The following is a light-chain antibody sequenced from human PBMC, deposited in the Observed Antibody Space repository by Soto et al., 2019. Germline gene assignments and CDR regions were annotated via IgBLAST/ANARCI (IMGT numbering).Light chain of an antibody. V-gene: IGKV3-20*01. CDR3: QQYVSWT. J-gene: IGKJ1*01. CDR1: ETISSDK. Sequence: EILLTQSPGTLSVSPGERATLSCRASETISSDKLAWYQQKPGQPPSLLIYGTFSRATGIPDRFSGSGSETDFTLTISRLEPEDSEIYYCQQYVSWTVGQGTKVEI. CDR2: GTF.